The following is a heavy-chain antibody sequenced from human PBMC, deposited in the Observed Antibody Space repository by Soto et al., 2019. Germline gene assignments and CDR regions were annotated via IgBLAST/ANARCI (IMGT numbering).Heavy chain of an antibody. J-gene: IGHJ4*02. CDR1: GGSISSNNW. CDR3: ATRTGPPL. Sequence: QVQLQESGPGLVKPSGTLSLTCAVSGGSISSNNWWTWVRQPPGRGLEWIGEIYHSGSTNYNPSLEIRVTISVDKSKNQFSLKLSSVTAADTAVYYCATRTGPPLWGQGTLVTVSS. V-gene: IGHV4-4*02. CDR2: IYHSGST.